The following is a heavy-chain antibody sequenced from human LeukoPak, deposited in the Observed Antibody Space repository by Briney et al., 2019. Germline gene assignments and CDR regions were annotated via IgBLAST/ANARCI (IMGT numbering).Heavy chain of an antibody. J-gene: IGHJ5*02. CDR3: AKGGSGYFLDL. D-gene: IGHD3-22*01. CDR2: ISNDGGGT. Sequence: GGSLRLSCAASGFIFNNYGLIWVRQAPGKGLEWVSAISNDGGGTTYADFVKGRFTISRDNSRNTLFLQMNSLRGDDTALYYCAKGGSGYFLDLWGQGTLVTVSS. CDR1: GFIFNNYG. V-gene: IGHV3-23*01.